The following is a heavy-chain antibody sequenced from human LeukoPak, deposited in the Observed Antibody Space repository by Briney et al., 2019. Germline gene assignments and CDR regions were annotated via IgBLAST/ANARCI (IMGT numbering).Heavy chain of an antibody. J-gene: IGHJ3*02. V-gene: IGHV5-51*01. CDR2: IYPGDSDT. D-gene: IGHD4-17*01. Sequence: GESLEISCEGAGYSFTSYWSGWVRPMPGKGLEWMGIIYPGDSDTRYSPSFQGQVTISADKSISTAYLQWSSLKASDTAMYYCARQGRASWSSTTVSDAFDIWGQGTMVTVSS. CDR3: ARQGRASWSSTTVSDAFDI. CDR1: GYSFTSYW.